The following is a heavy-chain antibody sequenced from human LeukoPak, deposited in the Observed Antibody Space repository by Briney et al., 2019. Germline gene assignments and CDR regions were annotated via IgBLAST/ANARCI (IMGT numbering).Heavy chain of an antibody. Sequence: GGSLRLSCVASGFALNFYEMAWVRQTPGRGLEWFSYISRTADKIHYADSVQGRFTVSRDNVKNSLYLQMNSLRAEDTAVYYCAELGITMIGGVWGKGTTVTISS. D-gene: IGHD3-10*02. V-gene: IGHV3-48*03. CDR2: ISRTADKI. CDR1: GFALNFYE. CDR3: AELGITMIGGV. J-gene: IGHJ6*04.